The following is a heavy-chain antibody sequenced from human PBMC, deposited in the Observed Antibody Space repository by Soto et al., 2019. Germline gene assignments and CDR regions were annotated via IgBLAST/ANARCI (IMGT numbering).Heavy chain of an antibody. V-gene: IGHV3-23*01. CDR2: ISGSGGST. Sequence: GGSLRLSCAASGFTFSIYAMSWVRQAPGKGLEWVSAISGSGGSTYYADSVKGRFTISRDNSKNTLYLQMNSLRAEDTAVYYCANAVETQTYYYYYYYMDVWGKGTTVTVSS. CDR3: ANAVETQTYYYYYYYMDV. CDR1: GFTFSIYA. D-gene: IGHD6-19*01. J-gene: IGHJ6*03.